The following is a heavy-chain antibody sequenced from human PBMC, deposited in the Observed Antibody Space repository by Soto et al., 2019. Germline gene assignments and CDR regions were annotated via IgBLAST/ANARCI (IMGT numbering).Heavy chain of an antibody. CDR1: GVXVSSNRVA. Sequence: QXLSLSAAMSGVXVSSNRVAWNWIGQSPARSLEWLGRTYSRSKWYNDYAVSVKSRININTETTNNKYSLQLNSENPEDTAVYYWARDQTYSSSWSNGFDPWGQGTLGPVSS. V-gene: IGHV6-1*01. CDR2: TYSRSKWYN. CDR3: ARDQTYSSSWSNGFDP. D-gene: IGHD6-13*01. J-gene: IGHJ5*02.